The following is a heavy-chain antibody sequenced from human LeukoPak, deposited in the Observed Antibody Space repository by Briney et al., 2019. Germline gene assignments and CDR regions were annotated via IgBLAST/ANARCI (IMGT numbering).Heavy chain of an antibody. D-gene: IGHD3-22*01. Sequence: PGGSLRLSCAASGFTFSSYAMTWVRQAPGKGLEWVSLISGSGGITYHADSVKGRFTISRDNSKNTLYLQMNSLRVEDTAVYYCARDDGDDTTGYYGIGDWGQGTLVTVSS. CDR2: ISGSGGIT. CDR3: ARDDGDDTTGYYGIGD. CDR1: GFTFSSYA. J-gene: IGHJ4*02. V-gene: IGHV3-23*01.